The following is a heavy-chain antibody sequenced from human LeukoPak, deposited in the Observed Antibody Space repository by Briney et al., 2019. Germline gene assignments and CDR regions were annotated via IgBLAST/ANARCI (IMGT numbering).Heavy chain of an antibody. CDR2: INHSGST. V-gene: IGHV4-34*01. J-gene: IGHJ6*03. D-gene: IGHD2-15*01. Sequence: PSETLSLTCAVYGGSFSGYYWSWIRQPPGKGLEWIGEINHSGSTNYNPSLKSRVTISVDTSKNQFSLKLSSVTAADTAVYYCATLRRDSYYYYYYMDVWGKGTTVTVSS. CDR1: GGSFSGYY. CDR3: ATLRRDSYYYYYYMDV.